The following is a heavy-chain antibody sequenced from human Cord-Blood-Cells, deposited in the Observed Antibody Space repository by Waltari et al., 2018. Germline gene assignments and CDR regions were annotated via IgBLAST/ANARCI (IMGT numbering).Heavy chain of an antibody. CDR2: IFSNDEK. CDR1: GFSLSNARMG. V-gene: IGHV2-26*01. Sequence: QVTLKESGPVLVKPTETLTLTCTVSGFSLSNARMGVSWIHQPPGKALEWLAHIFSNDEKSYSTSLKSRLTISKDTSKSQVVLTMTNMDPVDTATYYCARMGSSSWYPRAGAFDIWGQGTMVTVSS. CDR3: ARMGSSSWYPRAGAFDI. J-gene: IGHJ3*02. D-gene: IGHD6-13*01.